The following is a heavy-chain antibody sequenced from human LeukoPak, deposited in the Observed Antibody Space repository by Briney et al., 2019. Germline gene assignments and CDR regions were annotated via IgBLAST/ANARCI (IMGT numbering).Heavy chain of an antibody. V-gene: IGHV1-18*04. Sequence: ASVKVSCKTSGYIFTSYYMHWVRQAPGQGLEWMGWISAYNGNTNYAQKLQGRVTMTTDTSTSTAYMGLRSLRSDDTAVYYCARVLARSASYYWGQGTLVTVSS. CDR3: ARVLARSASYY. CDR2: ISAYNGNT. CDR1: GYIFTSYY. J-gene: IGHJ4*02.